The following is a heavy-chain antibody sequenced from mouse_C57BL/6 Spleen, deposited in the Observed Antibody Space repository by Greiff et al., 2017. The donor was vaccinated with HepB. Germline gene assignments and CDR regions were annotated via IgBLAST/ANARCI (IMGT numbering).Heavy chain of an antibody. Sequence: QVQLQQSGPELVKPGASVKLSCKASGYTFTSYDINWVKQRPGQGLEWIGWIYPRDGSTKYNETFKGKATLTVDTSSSTAYMELHSLTSEDSAVYFCASQTGDWYFDVWGTGTTVTVSS. CDR3: ASQTGDWYFDV. V-gene: IGHV1-85*01. CDR2: IYPRDGST. CDR1: GYTFTSYD. D-gene: IGHD4-1*01. J-gene: IGHJ1*03.